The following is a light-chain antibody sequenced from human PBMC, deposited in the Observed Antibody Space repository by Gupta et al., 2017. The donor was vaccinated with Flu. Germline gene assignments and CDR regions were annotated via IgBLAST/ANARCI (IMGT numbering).Light chain of an antibody. J-gene: IGKJ4*01. CDR1: QSVSIN. V-gene: IGKV3-15*01. CDR3: QQYNTWPL. CDR2: GAS. Sequence: SPATLSVSLGERATLSCRASQSVSINLAWYQQKPGQAPRLLIYGASTRATGIPARFSGSGSGTEFTLTISSLQSEDFAVYYCQQYNTWPLFGGGTKVEI.